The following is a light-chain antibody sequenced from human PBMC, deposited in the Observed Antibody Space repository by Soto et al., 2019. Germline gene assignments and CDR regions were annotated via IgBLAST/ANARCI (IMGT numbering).Light chain of an antibody. CDR2: KAS. J-gene: IGKJ1*01. V-gene: IGKV1-5*03. Sequence: DIQMTQSPSTLSASVRDRVTITCRASQSICSWLAWYQQKPGKATKLLIYKASSLERGVPSRFSGSGSGTIFTLTISSLQPEDFATYYCQQYSSYWTFGQGTKVDIK. CDR1: QSICSW. CDR3: QQYSSYWT.